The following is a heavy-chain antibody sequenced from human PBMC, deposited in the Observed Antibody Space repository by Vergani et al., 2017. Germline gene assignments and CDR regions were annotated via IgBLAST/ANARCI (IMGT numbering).Heavy chain of an antibody. D-gene: IGHD3-3*01. CDR3: AGXYDFWSVDYNWFYR. J-gene: IGHJ5*02. V-gene: IGHV1-69*01. CDR2: IISIFGTA. CDR1: GGTFSSYA. Sequence: QVQLVQSGAEVKKPGCSVTFLCKASGGTFSSYAISWVRQAPGQGLEWMGGIISIFGTANYAQKFQGRVTITADESTSTAYMELSSLRSEDTAVYYCAGXYDFWSVDYNWFYRWGEATLVTVSS.